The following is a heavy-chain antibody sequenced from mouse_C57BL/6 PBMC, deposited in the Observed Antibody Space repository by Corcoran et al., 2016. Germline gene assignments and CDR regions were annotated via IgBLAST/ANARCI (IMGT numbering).Heavy chain of an antibody. V-gene: IGHV1-26*01. CDR1: GYTFTDYY. J-gene: IGHJ4*01. D-gene: IGHD2-3*01. Sequence: EVQLQQSGPELVKPGASVKISCKASGYTFTDYYMNWVKQSHGKSLEWIGDINPNNGGTSYIQKFKGKATLTVDKSSSTAYMELRSLTSEDSAVYYCARKAIYDGYYAMDYWGQGTSVTVSS. CDR3: ARKAIYDGYYAMDY. CDR2: INPNNGGT.